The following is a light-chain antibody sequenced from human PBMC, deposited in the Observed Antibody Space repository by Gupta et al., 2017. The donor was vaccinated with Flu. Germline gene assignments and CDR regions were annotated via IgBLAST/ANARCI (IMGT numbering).Light chain of an antibody. V-gene: IGKV3-20*01. Sequence: GTLSMSPGERATLSCRASQNVGANYLTWYQKKPGQPPRLLMYRASSRATGIPDRFSGSGSGTDFTLTISRLEPEDFAVYYCHQYAKSPLTFGGGTKVEIK. J-gene: IGKJ4*01. CDR1: QNVGANY. CDR2: RAS. CDR3: HQYAKSPLT.